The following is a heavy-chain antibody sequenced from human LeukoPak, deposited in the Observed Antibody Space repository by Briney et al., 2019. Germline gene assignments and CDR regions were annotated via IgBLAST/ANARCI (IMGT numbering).Heavy chain of an antibody. V-gene: IGHV3-9*01. D-gene: IGHD1-26*01. CDR1: GFTFSSYA. Sequence: PGGSLRLSCAASGFTFSSYAMSWVRQAPGKGLEWVSGISWNSGRIGYADSVKGRFTISRDNAKNSLYMQMNSLRAEDTALYYCAKDIGALFSVGTTTFDYWGQGTLVTVSS. CDR3: AKDIGALFSVGTTTFDY. CDR2: ISWNSGRI. J-gene: IGHJ4*02.